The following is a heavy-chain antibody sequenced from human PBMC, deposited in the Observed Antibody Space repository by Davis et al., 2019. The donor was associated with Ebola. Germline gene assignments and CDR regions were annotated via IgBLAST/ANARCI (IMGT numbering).Heavy chain of an antibody. J-gene: IGHJ4*02. CDR3: AKDRTRNYDTTGPLNY. Sequence: LRLSCTVSGVSISRGGYYWNWIRQHPGKGLEWIGSIYSSGSADYNPSLKSRVTISIDTSKNQHALKVTSVTAADTAVYYCAKDRTRNYDTTGPLNYWGQGTLVTVSS. D-gene: IGHD3-22*01. V-gene: IGHV4-31*03. CDR1: GVSISRGGYY. CDR2: IYSSGSA.